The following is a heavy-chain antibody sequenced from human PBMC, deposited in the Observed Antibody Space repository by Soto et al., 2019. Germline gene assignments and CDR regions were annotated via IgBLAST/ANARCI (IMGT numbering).Heavy chain of an antibody. Sequence: SETLSLTCTVSGGSIYRSGYYWGWIRQPPGRGLEWIGNIDYNGVTYSNPSLKSRVTISRDTSKNQFSLKLTSVTAADTALYYCGKVLVGATGHTDSDYWGQGTLVTVSS. V-gene: IGHV4-39*01. J-gene: IGHJ4*02. CDR1: GGSIYRSGYY. D-gene: IGHD2-15*01. CDR3: GKVLVGATGHTDSDY. CDR2: IDYNGVT.